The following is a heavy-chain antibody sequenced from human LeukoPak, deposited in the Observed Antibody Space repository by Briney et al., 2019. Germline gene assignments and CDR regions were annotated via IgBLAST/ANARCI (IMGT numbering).Heavy chain of an antibody. CDR2: ISYDGSNK. CDR1: GFTFSSYG. V-gene: IGHV3-30*18. D-gene: IGHD6-13*01. Sequence: PGGSVRLSCAASGFTFSSYGMHRVRQAPGKGLEWVAVISYDGSNKYYADSVKGRFTISRDNSKNTLYLQMNSLRAEDTAVYYCAKGGSSWVFDYWGQGTLVTVSS. J-gene: IGHJ4*02. CDR3: AKGGSSWVFDY.